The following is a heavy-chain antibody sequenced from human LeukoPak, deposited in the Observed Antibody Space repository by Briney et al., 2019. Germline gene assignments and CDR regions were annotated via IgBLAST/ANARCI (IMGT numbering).Heavy chain of an antibody. D-gene: IGHD5-12*01. CDR2: ISGSGGST. Sequence: PGGSLRLSCAASGFTFSSYAMSWVRQAPGKGLEWVSAISGSGGSTYYADSVKGRFTISRDNSKNTLYPQMNSLRAEDTDVYYCAKALDIVATTNAFDIWGQGTVVTVSS. CDR1: GFTFSSYA. J-gene: IGHJ3*02. V-gene: IGHV3-23*01. CDR3: AKALDIVATTNAFDI.